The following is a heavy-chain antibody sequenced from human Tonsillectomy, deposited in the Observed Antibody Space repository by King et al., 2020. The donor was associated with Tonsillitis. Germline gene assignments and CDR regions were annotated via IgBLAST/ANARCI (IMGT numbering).Heavy chain of an antibody. D-gene: IGHD6-13*01. Sequence: VQLVESGGGLVQPGGSLSLSCAASGFTFSNAWMSWVRQAPGKGLEWVGRIKSKTDGGTTDYAAPVKGRFTISRDDSKNTLYLQMDSLKSEDTAVYYCTTDTSSSWYKWGQGTLVTVSS. CDR1: GFTFSNAW. V-gene: IGHV3-15*01. CDR2: IKSKTDGGTT. CDR3: TTDTSSSWYK. J-gene: IGHJ4*02.